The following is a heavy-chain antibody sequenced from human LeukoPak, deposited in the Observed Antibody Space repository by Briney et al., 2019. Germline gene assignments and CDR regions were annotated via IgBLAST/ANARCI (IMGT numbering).Heavy chain of an antibody. J-gene: IGHJ4*02. CDR2: IYYSGST. D-gene: IGHD3-16*01. V-gene: IGHV4-59*02. CDR1: GGSVSGYY. Sequence: PSETLSLTCTVSGGSVSGYYWNWIRQPPGKGLEWIGYIYYSGSTNYNPSLKSRVTVSLDTSKNQFSLKLSSVTAADTAVYYCARAQPDSVWGSYPRYFDYWGQGTLVTVSS. CDR3: ARAQPDSVWGSYPRYFDY.